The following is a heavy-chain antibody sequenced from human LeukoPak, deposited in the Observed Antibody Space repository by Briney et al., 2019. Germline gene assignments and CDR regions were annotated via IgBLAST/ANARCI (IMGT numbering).Heavy chain of an antibody. V-gene: IGHV4-34*01. CDR1: GGSFSGYY. D-gene: IGHD5-18*01. CDR3: ALTPRMDTSDY. CDR2: INHSGST. Sequence: SETLSLTCGIYGGSFSGYYWTWIRQSPGKGLEWIGEINHSGSTNYNPSLKSRVTISVDTSKNQFSLKLSSVTAADTAVYYCALTPRMDTSDYWGQGTLVTVSS. J-gene: IGHJ4*02.